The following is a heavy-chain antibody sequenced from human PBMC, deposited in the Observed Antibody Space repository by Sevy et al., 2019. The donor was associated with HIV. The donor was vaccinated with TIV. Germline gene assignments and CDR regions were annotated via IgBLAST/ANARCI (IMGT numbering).Heavy chain of an antibody. Sequence: GGSLRLSCAASGFTFSSYAMHWVRQAPGKGLEWVAVISYDGSNKYYADSVKGRFTISRDNSKNTLYLQMNSLRAEDTAVYYCARRRYSNGWENFDYWGQGTLVTVSS. CDR3: ARRRYSNGWENFDY. CDR2: ISYDGSNK. D-gene: IGHD6-19*01. V-gene: IGHV3-30-3*01. CDR1: GFTFSSYA. J-gene: IGHJ4*02.